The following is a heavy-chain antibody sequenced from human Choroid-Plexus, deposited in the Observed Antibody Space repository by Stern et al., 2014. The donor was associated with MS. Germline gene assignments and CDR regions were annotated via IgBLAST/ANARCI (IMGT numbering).Heavy chain of an antibody. CDR3: AKDRQYLTYFFDH. V-gene: IGHV3-30*18. D-gene: IGHD2/OR15-2a*01. CDR1: GFTFGRCA. CDR2: VAYDGSNK. J-gene: IGHJ5*02. Sequence: VQLVESGGGVVQPGGSLRLSCVASGFTFGRCAMHWVRQAPGKGLEWVAGVAYDGSNKYYADSVKGRFTISRDNSQNTLYMQMSSLRPEDTAVYYWAKDRQYLTYFFDHWGQGSLVTVSS.